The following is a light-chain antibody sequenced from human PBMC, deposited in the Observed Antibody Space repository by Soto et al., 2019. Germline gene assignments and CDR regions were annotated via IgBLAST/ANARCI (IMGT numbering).Light chain of an antibody. CDR2: KAS. J-gene: IGKJ1*01. CDR3: QHYNTYPWT. CDR1: QTISSW. V-gene: IGKV1-5*03. Sequence: DIRRTQSPSTLSGSVGDRVTITCRASQTISSWLAWYQQKPGKAPNLLIHKASHLESGVPSRFSGSGSGTEFTLTISSLQPGDFATYYCQHYNTYPWTFGQGTKVDIK.